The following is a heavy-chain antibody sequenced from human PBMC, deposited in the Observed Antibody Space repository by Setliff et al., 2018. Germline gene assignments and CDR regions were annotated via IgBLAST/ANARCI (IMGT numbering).Heavy chain of an antibody. CDR3: VREYSGGGLT. D-gene: IGHD1-26*01. V-gene: IGHV1-18*01. CDR2: ISVYNGNT. J-gene: IGHJ3*01. Sequence: ASVKVSCKASGYTFTSNHVHWGRQAPGQGLEWMGRISVYNGNTNYGQKYQGRVAMTTDTSTNTVYMELRSLRSDDTAVYFCVREYSGGGLTWGQGTMVTVSS. CDR1: GYTFTSNH.